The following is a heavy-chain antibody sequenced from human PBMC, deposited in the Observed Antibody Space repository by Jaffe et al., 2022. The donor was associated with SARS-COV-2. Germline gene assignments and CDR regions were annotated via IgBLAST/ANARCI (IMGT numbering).Heavy chain of an antibody. CDR2: IYPGDSDA. J-gene: IGHJ5*02. V-gene: IGHV5-51*01. CDR3: VRQMTTSWFDP. Sequence: EVQLVQSGAEVKKPGESLTISCKGSGYSFATQWIGWVRQMPGQGLEWMGFIYPGDSDARYSPSFQGQVTFSADKSISTAYLQWSSLQASDTAIYYCVRQMTTSWFDPWGQGTLVTVSS. D-gene: IGHD4-17*01. CDR1: GYSFATQW.